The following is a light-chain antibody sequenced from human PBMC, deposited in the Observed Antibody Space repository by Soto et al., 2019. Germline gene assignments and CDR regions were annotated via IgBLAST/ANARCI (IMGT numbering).Light chain of an antibody. CDR1: QGIAPY. V-gene: IGKV1-27*01. CDR3: QKYNSAPLT. CDR2: ATS. J-gene: IGKJ4*01. Sequence: DVQMTQSPSSLSAFVGDRVTITCRASQGIAPYLAWFQQKPGKVPKLLIYATSTLQSGVPSRFSGSGSGTDFPLTISRLQPEDVATYYCQKYNSAPLTFGGGTKVEIK.